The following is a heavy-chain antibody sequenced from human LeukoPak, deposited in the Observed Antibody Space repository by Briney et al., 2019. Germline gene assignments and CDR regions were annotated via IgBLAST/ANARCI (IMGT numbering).Heavy chain of an antibody. CDR3: ARGHYYGSVSYLGPRGGMDV. D-gene: IGHD3-10*01. V-gene: IGHV4-59*01. J-gene: IGHJ6*02. CDR1: GGSISSYY. Sequence: SETLSLTCTVSGGSISSYYWSWIRQPPGKGLEWIGYIYYSGSTNYNPSLKSRVTISVDTSKNQFSLKLSSVTAADTAVYYCARGHYYGSVSYLGPRGGMDVWGQGTTVTVSS. CDR2: IYYSGST.